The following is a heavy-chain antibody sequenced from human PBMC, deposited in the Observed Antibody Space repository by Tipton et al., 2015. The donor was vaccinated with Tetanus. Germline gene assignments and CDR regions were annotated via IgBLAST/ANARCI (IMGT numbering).Heavy chain of an antibody. V-gene: IGHV3-53*01. CDR3: ARAPRYCDGDCYHFAY. J-gene: IGHJ4*02. D-gene: IGHD2-21*02. CDR1: GFAVAVNY. CDR2: LYSGGGP. Sequence: SLRLSCAASGFAVAVNYMTWVRQAPGKGLEWVSVLYSGGGPNYADSVKGRFTISRDNSKNTLYLQMNSLRVEDTAIYYCARAPRYCDGDCYHFAYWGQGPLVTVSS.